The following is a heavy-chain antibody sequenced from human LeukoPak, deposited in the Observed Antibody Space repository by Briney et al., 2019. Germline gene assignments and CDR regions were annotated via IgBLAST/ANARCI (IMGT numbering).Heavy chain of an antibody. D-gene: IGHD2-15*01. CDR2: IYYSGST. CDR3: ARGYCSGGSCHLDY. V-gene: IGHV4-59*12. Sequence: PSETLSLTCTVSGGSISSYYWSWIRQPPGKGLEWIGYIYYSGSTNYNPSLKSRVTISVDTSKNQFSLKLSSVTAADTAVYYCARGYCSGGSCHLDYWGQGTLVTVSS. CDR1: GGSISSYY. J-gene: IGHJ4*02.